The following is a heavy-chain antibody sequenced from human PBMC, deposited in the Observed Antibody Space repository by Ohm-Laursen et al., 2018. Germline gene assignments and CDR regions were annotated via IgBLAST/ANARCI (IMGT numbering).Heavy chain of an antibody. CDR1: GFTFSNYE. V-gene: IGHV3-48*03. Sequence: SLRLSCAASGFTFSNYEMNWVRQAPGKGLEWVSYISSGGSTIYYADSVKGRFTISRDNAKNSLYLQMNSLRAEDTAVYYCARDVAHGGYGFGMDVWGQGTTVTVSS. D-gene: IGHD5-12*01. CDR2: ISSGGSTI. J-gene: IGHJ6*02. CDR3: ARDVAHGGYGFGMDV.